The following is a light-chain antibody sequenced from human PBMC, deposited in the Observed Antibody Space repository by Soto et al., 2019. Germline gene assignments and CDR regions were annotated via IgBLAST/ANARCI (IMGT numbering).Light chain of an antibody. CDR1: SSDVGGYNY. CDR2: DVS. J-gene: IGLJ2*01. CDR3: SSYTSSSTFV. Sequence: QSALTQPASVSGSPGQSITISCTGTSSDVGGYNYVSWYQQHPGKAPKLMIYDVSNRPSGVSNRFSGSKSGNTASLTISGLQAEDEADYYCSSYTSSSTFVFGGGTKLTAL. V-gene: IGLV2-14*01.